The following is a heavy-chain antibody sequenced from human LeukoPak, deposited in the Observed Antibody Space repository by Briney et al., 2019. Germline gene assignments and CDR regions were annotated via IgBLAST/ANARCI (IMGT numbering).Heavy chain of an antibody. Sequence: GASVKVSCKASGYTFTGYYMHWVRQAPGQGLEWMGWINPNSGDTKYAQKFQGRVTMTRDTSISTAYMELSRLRSDDTAPYYCATQRGSYLWGTDFDYWGQGTLVTVSS. J-gene: IGHJ4*02. V-gene: IGHV1-2*02. CDR1: GYTFTGYY. D-gene: IGHD3-16*01. CDR2: INPNSGDT. CDR3: ATQRGSYLWGTDFDY.